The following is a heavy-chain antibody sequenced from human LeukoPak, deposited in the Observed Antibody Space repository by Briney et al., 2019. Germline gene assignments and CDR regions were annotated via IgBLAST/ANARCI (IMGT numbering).Heavy chain of an antibody. Sequence: PSETLSLTCTVSGGSISSSSYYWGWIRQPPGKGLEWIGGIYYSGSTYYNPSLKSRVTISVDTSKNQFSLKLSSVTAADTAVYYCARGYSSGWYVHWGQGTLVTVSS. CDR2: IYYSGST. V-gene: IGHV4-39*07. CDR3: ARGYSSGWYVH. D-gene: IGHD6-19*01. J-gene: IGHJ5*02. CDR1: GGSISSSSYY.